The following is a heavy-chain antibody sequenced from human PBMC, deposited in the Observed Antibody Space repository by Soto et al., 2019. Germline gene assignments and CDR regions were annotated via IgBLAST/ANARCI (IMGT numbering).Heavy chain of an antibody. Sequence: SETLSLTCTVSGDSISSSDYYWGWVRQPPGKGLEWIGSVYYSGSTYYSASLKRRVSISVDTSRSQFSLSLTSVTAADTAVYYCAGFISPYTTSSPTAWGRGTLVTVSS. V-gene: IGHV4-39*01. D-gene: IGHD6-6*01. CDR3: AGFISPYTTSSPTA. J-gene: IGHJ5*02. CDR1: GDSISSSDYY. CDR2: VYYSGST.